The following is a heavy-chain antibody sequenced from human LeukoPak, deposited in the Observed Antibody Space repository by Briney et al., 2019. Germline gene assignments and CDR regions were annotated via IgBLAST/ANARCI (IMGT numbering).Heavy chain of an antibody. J-gene: IGHJ3*02. CDR2: INPNSGDT. Sequence: ASVKVSCKASGYTFTDYYMHWLRQAPGQGLEWMGWINPNSGDTYSAQKFQGRVTMTRDTSINSAYMDLSSLRSDDTAVYYCARGPSHGAFATWAQGTMVTVSS. CDR1: GYTFTDYY. V-gene: IGHV1-2*02. CDR3: ARGPSHGAFAT. D-gene: IGHD6-6*01.